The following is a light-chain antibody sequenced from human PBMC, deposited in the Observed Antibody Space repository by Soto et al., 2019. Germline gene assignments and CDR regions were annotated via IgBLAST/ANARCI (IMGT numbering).Light chain of an antibody. CDR2: GAS. CDR1: QSVSSN. Sequence: EIVLTQSPATLSLSPGERATLSCRASQSVSSNLAWYQQKPGQAPRLLIYGASTRATGIPARFSGSGSGTEFTLTISSLQSEDFAVYYCKQYNNWWTFGQGTKVDIK. CDR3: KQYNNWWT. V-gene: IGKV3-15*01. J-gene: IGKJ1*01.